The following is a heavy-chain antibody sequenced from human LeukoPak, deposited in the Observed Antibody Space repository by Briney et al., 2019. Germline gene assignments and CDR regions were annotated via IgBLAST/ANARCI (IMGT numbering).Heavy chain of an antibody. V-gene: IGHV4-59*11. CDR1: GGSISSHY. J-gene: IGHJ3*02. D-gene: IGHD6-6*01. Sequence: SETPSLTCTVSGGSISSHYWSWIRQPPGKGLEWIGYIYYSGSTNYNPSLKSRVTISVDTSKNQFSLKLSSVTAADTAVYYCARASTEYSSSGGALAFDIWGQGTMVTVSS. CDR3: ARASTEYSSSGGALAFDI. CDR2: IYYSGST.